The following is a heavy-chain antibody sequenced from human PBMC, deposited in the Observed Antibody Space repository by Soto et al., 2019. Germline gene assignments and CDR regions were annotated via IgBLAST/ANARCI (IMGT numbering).Heavy chain of an antibody. J-gene: IGHJ4*02. CDR1: GFTFSSYA. Sequence: EVQLLESGGGLVQPGGSLRLSCAASGFTFSSYAMNWVRPAPGKGLEWVSAISGSGGSTYYAASVKGRFTNTRDNSKNTLYLQMTSLRAEATVLYYCTNSLLNPDYYYCDYWGQGTLVTVAS. CDR3: TNSLLNPDYYYCDY. V-gene: IGHV3-23*01. CDR2: ISGSGGST. D-gene: IGHD5-12*01.